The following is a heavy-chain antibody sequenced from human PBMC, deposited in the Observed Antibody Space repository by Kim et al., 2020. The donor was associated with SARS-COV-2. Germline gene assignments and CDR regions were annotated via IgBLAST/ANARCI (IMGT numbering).Heavy chain of an antibody. D-gene: IGHD1-26*01. CDR3: ATPKGGSGSWVYFDY. CDR1: GGTFSSYA. J-gene: IGHJ4*02. V-gene: IGHV1-69*13. CDR2: IIPIFGTA. Sequence: SVKVSCKASGGTFSSYAISWVRQAPGQGLEWMGGIIPIFGTANYAQKFQGRVTITADESTSTAYMELSSLRSEDTAVYYCATPKGGSGSWVYFDYWGQGTLVTVSS.